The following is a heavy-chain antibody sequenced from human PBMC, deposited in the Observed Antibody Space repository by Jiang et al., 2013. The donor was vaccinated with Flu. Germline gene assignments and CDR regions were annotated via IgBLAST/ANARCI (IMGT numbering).Heavy chain of an antibody. V-gene: IGHV1-3*01. CDR1: GYTFTSYA. J-gene: IGHJ6*02. CDR3: ANNYYDSSGYYSYYGMDV. CDR2: INAGNGNT. D-gene: IGHD3-22*01. Sequence: SVKVSCKASGYTFTSYAMHWVRQAPGQRLEWMGWINAGNGNTKYSQKFQGRVTITRDTSASTAYMELSSLRSEDTAVYYCANNYYDSSGYYSYYGMDVWGQGTTVTVSS.